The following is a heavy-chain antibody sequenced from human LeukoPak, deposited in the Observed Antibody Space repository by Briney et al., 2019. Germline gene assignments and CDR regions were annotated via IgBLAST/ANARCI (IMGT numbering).Heavy chain of an antibody. CDR1: GFXFSYHW. Sequence: PGGSLRLSCAASGFXFSYHWMNWVRQAPGKGLEWVANINQDGSVKYYVDSVKGRFTISRDNAKNSLYLQMNSLRAEDTAVYYCAAFRREWEPYWGQGTLVTVSS. D-gene: IGHD1-26*01. CDR3: AAFRREWEPY. V-gene: IGHV3-7*05. J-gene: IGHJ4*02. CDR2: INQDGSVK.